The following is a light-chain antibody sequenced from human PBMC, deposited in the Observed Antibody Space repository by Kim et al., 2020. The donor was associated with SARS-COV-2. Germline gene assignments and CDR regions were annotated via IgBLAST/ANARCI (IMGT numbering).Light chain of an antibody. CDR1: QDIRND. V-gene: IGKV1-17*01. CDR3: LQHNAYPIT. CDR2: GAS. Sequence: ASVGDRVTITCRASQDIRNDLGWYQQNPGRAPKRLIYGASSLQSGVPSRFSGSGSGTEFTLTISSLQPEDFATYFRLQHNAYPITFGQGTRLEIK. J-gene: IGKJ5*01.